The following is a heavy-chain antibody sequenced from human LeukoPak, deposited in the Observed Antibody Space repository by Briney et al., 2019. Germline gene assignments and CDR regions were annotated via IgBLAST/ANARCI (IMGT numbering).Heavy chain of an antibody. D-gene: IGHD6-6*01. J-gene: IGHJ4*02. CDR2: IIPILGIA. CDR1: GGTFSSYT. CDR3: ARDDSSSYYYFDY. V-gene: IGHV1-69*04. Sequence: ASVKVSCKASGGTFSSYTISWVRQAPGQGLEWMGRIIPILGIANYAQKFQGRVTITADKSTSTAYMELSSLRSEDTAVYYCARDDSSSYYYFDYWGQGTLVTVSS.